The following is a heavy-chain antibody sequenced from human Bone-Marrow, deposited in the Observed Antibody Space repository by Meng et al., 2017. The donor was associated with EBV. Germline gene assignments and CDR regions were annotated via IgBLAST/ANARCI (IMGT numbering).Heavy chain of an antibody. V-gene: IGHV1-69*01. Sequence: QVPLARFGAEGGKPGACVKLSCIPSGFTFASYGFLWVRQAPGQGLEWMGGLIPMSDAPHYAQKFQGRVTITADESTSTHYMDLSGLRSDDTALYYCASESGRGFTPDYWGQGTLVTVSS. CDR3: ASESGRGFTPDY. CDR2: LIPMSDAP. CDR1: GFTFASYG. J-gene: IGHJ4*02. D-gene: IGHD3-10*01.